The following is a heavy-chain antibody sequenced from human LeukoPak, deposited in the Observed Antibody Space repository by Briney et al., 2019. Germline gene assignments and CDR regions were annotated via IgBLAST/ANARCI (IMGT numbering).Heavy chain of an antibody. J-gene: IGHJ4*02. CDR1: GDSISGYY. D-gene: IGHD1-26*01. V-gene: IGHV4-4*07. CDR3: ARARGGSGSYGHFDS. CDR2: IYTSGST. Sequence: SETLSLTCTVSGDSISGYYWTWIRQPAGKGLDWIGRIYTSGSTNYNPSLKSRVTMSVDTSKNQFSLKMSSLTAADTAMYYCARARGGSGSYGHFDSWGQGTLVTVSS.